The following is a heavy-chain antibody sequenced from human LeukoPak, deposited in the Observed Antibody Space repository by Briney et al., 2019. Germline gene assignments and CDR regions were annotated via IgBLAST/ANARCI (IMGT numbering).Heavy chain of an antibody. Sequence: SVKVSCKASGGTFSSYAISWVRQAPGQGLEWMGRIIPIFGTANYAQKFQGRVTITADESTSTAYMELSSLRSEDTAVYYCARDVLKQLVLTWFDPWGQGTLVTVSS. CDR3: ARDVLKQLVLTWFDP. D-gene: IGHD6-13*01. CDR2: IIPIFGTA. V-gene: IGHV1-69*13. CDR1: GGTFSSYA. J-gene: IGHJ5*02.